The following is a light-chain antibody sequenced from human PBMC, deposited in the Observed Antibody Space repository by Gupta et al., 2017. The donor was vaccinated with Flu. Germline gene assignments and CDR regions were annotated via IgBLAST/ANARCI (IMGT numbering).Light chain of an antibody. J-gene: IGKJ1*01. CDR3: QQRSDWPPT. V-gene: IGKV3-11*01. CDR2: DAS. CDR1: QSVRSY. Sequence: EIVLTQSPATLSLSPGERATLSCRASQSVRSYLAWYQQKPGQTPKLLIYDASNRATGIPARFGGSGSGTDFTLTISSLEPEDFAVYYCQQRSDWPPTFGQGTKVEIK.